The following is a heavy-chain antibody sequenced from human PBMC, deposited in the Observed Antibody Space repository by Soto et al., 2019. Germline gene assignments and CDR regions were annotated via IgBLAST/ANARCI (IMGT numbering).Heavy chain of an antibody. D-gene: IGHD4-17*01. CDR1: CGSFSGYY. CDR2: INHSGST. CDR3: ARTWGDYPIDY. V-gene: IGHV4-34*01. J-gene: IGHJ4*02. Sequence: SETLSLTCAVHCGSFSGYYWRWIRQPPGKGLECIGEINHSGSTNYNPSLKSRATISVDTSKTQCSLKLRSVTAADTAVYYCARTWGDYPIDYWGQGTLVTVCS.